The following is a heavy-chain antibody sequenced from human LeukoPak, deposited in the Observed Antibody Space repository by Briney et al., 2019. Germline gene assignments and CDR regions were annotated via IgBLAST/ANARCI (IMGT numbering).Heavy chain of an antibody. CDR1: GYTFTSYG. CDR2: MNPNSGNT. V-gene: IGHV1-8*03. D-gene: IGHD1-1*01. CDR3: ARGRYNWNDVDYYYYYYYMDV. Sequence: ASVKVSCKASGYTFTSYGINWVRQATGQGLEWMGWMNPNSGNTGYAQKFQGRVTIARNTSISTAYMELSGLRSEDTAVYYCARGRYNWNDVDYYYYYYYMDVWGKGPRSPSP. J-gene: IGHJ6*03.